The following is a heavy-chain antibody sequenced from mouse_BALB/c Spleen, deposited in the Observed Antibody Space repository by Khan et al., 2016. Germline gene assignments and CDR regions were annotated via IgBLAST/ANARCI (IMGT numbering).Heavy chain of an antibody. CDR1: GYTFTNFG. J-gene: IGHJ2*01. Sequence: QIQLVQSGPELKKPGETVKISCKASGYTFTNFGINWVRQAPGKGLEWMDWINTNTGETTYADDFKGRFAFSLETSASTAYLQINNLKNKETATYVCATGITTVKATRRDYWGQGTTLTVSS. D-gene: IGHD1-1*01. CDR2: INTNTGET. V-gene: IGHV9-3-1*01. CDR3: ATGITTVKATRRDY.